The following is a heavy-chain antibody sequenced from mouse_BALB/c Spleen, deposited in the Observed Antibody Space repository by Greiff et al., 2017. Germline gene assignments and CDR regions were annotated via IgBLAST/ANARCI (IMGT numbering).Heavy chain of an antibody. CDR1: GYSITSDYA. J-gene: IGHJ2*01. D-gene: IGHD1-1*01. Sequence: EVKLQESGPGLVKPSQSLSLTCTVTGYSITSDYAWNWIRQFPGNKLEWMGYISYSGSTSYNPSLKSRISITRDTSKNQFFLQLNSVTTEDTATYYCARMYGGFDYWGQGTTLTVSS. CDR2: ISYSGST. V-gene: IGHV3-2*02. CDR3: ARMYGGFDY.